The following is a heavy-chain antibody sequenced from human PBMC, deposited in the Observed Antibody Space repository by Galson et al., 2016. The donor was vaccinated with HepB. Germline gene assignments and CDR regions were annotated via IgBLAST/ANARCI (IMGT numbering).Heavy chain of an antibody. J-gene: IGHJ4*02. CDR3: ARAMSGSYDF. V-gene: IGHV3-7*01. Sequence: YYMHSVRGRFTISRDSAKNLVFLQMNSLRAEDTAVYHCARAMSGSYDFWGQGILVTVSS. D-gene: IGHD1-26*01.